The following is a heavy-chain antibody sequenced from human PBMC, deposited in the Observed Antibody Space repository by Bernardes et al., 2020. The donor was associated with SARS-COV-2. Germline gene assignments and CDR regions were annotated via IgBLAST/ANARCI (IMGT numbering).Heavy chain of an antibody. CDR3: ARDWYGSGSYSGPAFDI. CDR2: IYHSGST. Sequence: SETLSLTCAVSGGSISSSNWWSWVRQPPGKGLEWIGEIYHSGSTNYNPSLKSRVTISVDKSKNQFSLKLSSVTAADTAVYYCARDWYGSGSYSGPAFDIWGQGTMVTVSS. V-gene: IGHV4-4*02. J-gene: IGHJ3*02. D-gene: IGHD3-10*01. CDR1: GGSISSSNW.